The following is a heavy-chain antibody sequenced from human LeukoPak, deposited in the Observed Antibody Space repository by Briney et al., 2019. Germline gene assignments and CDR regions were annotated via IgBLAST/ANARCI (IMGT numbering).Heavy chain of an antibody. D-gene: IGHD3-22*01. CDR1: GFTFSSYW. V-gene: IGHV3-30*02. J-gene: IGHJ4*02. CDR2: IRYDGSNK. Sequence: QSGGSLRLSCAAPGFTFSSYWMSWVRQAPGKGLEWVAFIRYDGSNKYYADSVKGRFTISRDNSKNTLYLQMNSLRAEDTAVYYCARDATDYYDSSGLDYWGQGTLVTVSS. CDR3: ARDATDYYDSSGLDY.